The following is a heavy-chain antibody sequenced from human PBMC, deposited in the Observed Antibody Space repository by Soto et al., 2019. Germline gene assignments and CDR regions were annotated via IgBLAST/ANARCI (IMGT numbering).Heavy chain of an antibody. CDR1: GGTFRKYP. Sequence: QVQLLQSGAEVTKPGSSVKVSCRATGGTFRKYPISWVRQAPGQGPEWMGGNIPIFGTANYAQKFQARVTITADESRNKAYLELSSLRPEYRSVYYCARNSGIQGSGRDYHAAKWYFDLGGRGTLVIVAS. J-gene: IGHJ2*01. CDR3: ARNSGIQGSGRDYHAAKWYFDL. D-gene: IGHD3-10*01. V-gene: IGHV1-69*01. CDR2: NIPIFGTA.